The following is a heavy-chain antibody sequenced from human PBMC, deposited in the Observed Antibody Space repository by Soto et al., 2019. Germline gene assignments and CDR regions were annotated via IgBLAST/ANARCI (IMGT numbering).Heavy chain of an antibody. Sequence: GPTLVNPTQTLTLTCTVSGFSLTSSGMCVSWIRQPPGKALEWLARIDWSDDKYYTTSLKTRLTISRDTSKNQVVLTMTNMDPVDTATFYCARRNGYTSQPYAFEDWGEGTMVTV. CDR3: ARRNGYTSQPYAFED. V-gene: IGHV2-70*11. J-gene: IGHJ3*01. CDR1: GFSLTSSGMC. D-gene: IGHD5-12*01. CDR2: IDWSDDK.